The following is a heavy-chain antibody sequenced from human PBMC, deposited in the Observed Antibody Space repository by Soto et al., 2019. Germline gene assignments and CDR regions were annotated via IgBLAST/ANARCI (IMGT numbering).Heavy chain of an antibody. D-gene: IGHD6-19*01. Sequence: KTAETRTLICPGARRSISNRGLGVGWIRQPPGEALEWLALIYWNDDKRYSPSLKARLTITKDTSKNQVVLTMTNMDPVDTATYYCAHRPSGWYLFDYWGQGTLVTVSS. J-gene: IGHJ4*02. CDR2: IYWNDDK. CDR3: AHRPSGWYLFDY. V-gene: IGHV2-5*01. CDR1: RRSISNRGLG.